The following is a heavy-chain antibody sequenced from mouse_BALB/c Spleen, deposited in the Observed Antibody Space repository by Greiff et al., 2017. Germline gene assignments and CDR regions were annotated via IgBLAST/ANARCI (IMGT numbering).Heavy chain of an antibody. CDR1: GFTFSSYG. CDR2: ISSGGSYT. V-gene: IGHV5-6*01. CDR3: ARHNGDGNHWYFDV. J-gene: IGHJ1*01. Sequence: EVQRVESGGDLVKPGGSLKLSCAASGFTFSSYGMSWVRQTPDKRLEWVATISSGGSYTYYPDSVKGRFTISRDNAKNTLYLQMSSLKSEDTAMYYCARHNGDGNHWYFDVWGAGTTVTVSS. D-gene: IGHD2-1*01.